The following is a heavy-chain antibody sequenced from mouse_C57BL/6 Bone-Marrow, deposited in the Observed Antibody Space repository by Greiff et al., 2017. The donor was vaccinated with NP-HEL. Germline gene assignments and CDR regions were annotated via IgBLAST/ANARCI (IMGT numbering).Heavy chain of an antibody. V-gene: IGHV1-50*01. Sequence: QVQLQQPGAELVKPGASVKLSCKASGYTFTSYWMQWVKQRPGQGLEWIGEIDPSDSYTNYNQKFKGKATLTVDTSSSTAYMQLSSLTSEDSAAYYCGRQLRLEDAMDYWGQGTSVTVSS. CDR1: GYTFTSYW. J-gene: IGHJ4*01. D-gene: IGHD3-2*02. CDR3: GRQLRLEDAMDY. CDR2: IDPSDSYT.